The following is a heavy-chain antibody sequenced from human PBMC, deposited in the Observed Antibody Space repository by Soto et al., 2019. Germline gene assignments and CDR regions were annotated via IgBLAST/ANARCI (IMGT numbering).Heavy chain of an antibody. CDR1: GGSFSGYY. CDR3: ARSSGVRSSGYDYYYYYGMDV. J-gene: IGHJ6*02. V-gene: IGHV4-34*01. Sequence: SETLSLTCAVYGGSFSGYYWSWIRQPPGKGLEWIGEINHSGSTNYNPSLKSRVTISVDTSKNQFSLKLSSVTAADTAVYYCARSSGVRSSGYDYYYYYGMDVWGQGTTVTVSS. D-gene: IGHD3-22*01. CDR2: INHSGST.